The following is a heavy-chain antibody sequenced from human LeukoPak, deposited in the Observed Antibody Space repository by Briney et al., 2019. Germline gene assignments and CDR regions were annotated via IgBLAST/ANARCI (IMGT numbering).Heavy chain of an antibody. CDR3: ARYPGGDP. Sequence: GGSLRLSCAASGFTFSSYAMHWVRQAPGKGLEWVAVISYDGSNKYYADSVKGRFTISRDNSKNTLYLQMNSLRAEDTAVYYCARYPGGDPWGQGTLVTVSS. V-gene: IGHV3-30*04. CDR2: ISYDGSNK. J-gene: IGHJ5*02. CDR1: GFTFSSYA.